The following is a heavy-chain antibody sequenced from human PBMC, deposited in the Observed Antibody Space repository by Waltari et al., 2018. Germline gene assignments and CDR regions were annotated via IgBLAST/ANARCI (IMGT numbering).Heavy chain of an antibody. CDR2: IIPSFGTA. V-gene: IGHV1-69*01. D-gene: IGHD2-15*01. CDR3: ARDRGGYCSGGSCYQYFQH. CDR1: GGTFSSYA. Sequence: QVQLVQSGAEVKKPGSSVKVSCKASGGTFSSYAISWVRQAPGQGLEWMGGIIPSFGTANYAQKFQGRVTITADESTSTAYMELSSLRSEDTAVYYCARDRGGYCSGGSCYQYFQHWGQGTLVTVSS. J-gene: IGHJ1*01.